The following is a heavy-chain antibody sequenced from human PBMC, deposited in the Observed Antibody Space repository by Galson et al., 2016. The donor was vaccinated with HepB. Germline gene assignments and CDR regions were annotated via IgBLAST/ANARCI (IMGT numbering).Heavy chain of an antibody. J-gene: IGHJ4*02. CDR2: IYYSGSA. V-gene: IGHV4-30-2*01. Sequence: TLSLTCAVSGGFIASGGYSWSWIRQPPGKGLEWIGYIYYSGSAFYNPSLKSRATISVDLSENHFSLRLTSVSAADTAMYYCARVKGSAQDYWGQGTLVIVSS. D-gene: IGHD3-10*01. CDR1: GGFIASGGYS. CDR3: ARVKGSAQDY.